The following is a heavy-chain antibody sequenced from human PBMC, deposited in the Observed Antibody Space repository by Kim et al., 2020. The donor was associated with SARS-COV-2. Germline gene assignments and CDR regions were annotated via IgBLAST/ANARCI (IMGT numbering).Heavy chain of an antibody. CDR3: AVGGPCSAAGEYYYGMDV. V-gene: IGHV4-39*01. CDR1: GGSISSSSYY. Sequence: SETLSLTCTVSGGSISSSSYYWGWIRQPPGKGLEWIGSIYYSGSTYHNPSLKSRVTISVDTSKNQFSLKLSSVTAADTAVYYCAVGGPCSAAGEYYYGMDVWGQGTTGTVSS. CDR2: IYYSGST. J-gene: IGHJ6*02. D-gene: IGHD6-13*01.